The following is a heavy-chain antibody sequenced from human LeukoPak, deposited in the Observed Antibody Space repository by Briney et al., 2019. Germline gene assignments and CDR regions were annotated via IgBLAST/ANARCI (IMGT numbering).Heavy chain of an antibody. CDR3: AREGSDEFADI. V-gene: IGHV3-13*01. CDR1: GFTFTNHD. J-gene: IGHJ3*02. Sequence: GGSLRLSCAASGFTFTNHDMHWVRQETGKGLEWVSAINPAGRTYYADSVRGRFIISRENAKNSFYPQLNSLRVEDTAIYYCAREGSDEFADIWGQGTFVTVSS. D-gene: IGHD3-10*01. CDR2: INPAGRT.